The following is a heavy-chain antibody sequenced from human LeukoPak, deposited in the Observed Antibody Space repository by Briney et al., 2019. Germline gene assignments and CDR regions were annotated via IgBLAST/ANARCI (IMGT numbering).Heavy chain of an antibody. V-gene: IGHV1-3*04. CDR2: INTGNGNT. J-gene: IGHJ4*02. Sequence: GASVKVSCKASGYTFTSYAMHWVRQAPGQRLEWMGWINTGNGNTKYSQKFQGRVTITRDTSASTAYMELSSLRSEDTAVYYCARALWPEYYFDYWGQGTLVTVSS. CDR3: ARALWPEYYFDY. D-gene: IGHD3-10*01. CDR1: GYTFTSYA.